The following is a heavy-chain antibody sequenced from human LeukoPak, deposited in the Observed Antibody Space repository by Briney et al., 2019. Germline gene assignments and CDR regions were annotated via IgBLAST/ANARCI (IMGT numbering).Heavy chain of an antibody. J-gene: IGHJ1*01. Sequence: GPLRLSCAASGFTFSSYAMHWVRQAPGKGLEWVAVISYDGSNKYYADSVKGRFTISRDNSKNTLYLQMNSLRAEDTAVYYCARDQAGRPEYFQHWGQGTLVTVSS. CDR3: ARDQAGRPEYFQH. V-gene: IGHV3-30-3*01. CDR1: GFTFSSYA. D-gene: IGHD1-26*01. CDR2: ISYDGSNK.